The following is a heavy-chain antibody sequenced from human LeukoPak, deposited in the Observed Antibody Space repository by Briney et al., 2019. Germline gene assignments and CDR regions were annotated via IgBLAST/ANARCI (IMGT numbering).Heavy chain of an antibody. D-gene: IGHD6-6*01. V-gene: IGHV3-74*01. CDR3: AREYSSSSGRAFDY. CDR1: GFTFSNYW. J-gene: IGHJ4*02. CDR2: ISPDGSTT. Sequence: GGSLRLSCAASGFTFSNYWMHWVRQGPGKGLVWVSRISPDGSTTTYADSVKGRFIISRDRAQNTVHLQMSSLRLEDTAVYYCAREYSSSSGRAFDYWGQGTLVTASS.